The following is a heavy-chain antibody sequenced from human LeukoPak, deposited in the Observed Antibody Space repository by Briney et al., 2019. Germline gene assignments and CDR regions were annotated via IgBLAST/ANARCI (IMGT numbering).Heavy chain of an antibody. CDR2: ISDSGST. J-gene: IGHJ5*02. D-gene: IGHD3-3*01. Sequence: SETLSLTCSVSGASMNGHYWTWIRLSPGKGLEWIGYISDSGSTSYNPSLRRRVIMALEASKTEFSLRLTSVTVADTAVYYCARVFRGAVTSNWFDPWGQGTLVTVSS. CDR3: ARVFRGAVTSNWFDP. CDR1: GASMNGHY. V-gene: IGHV4-59*11.